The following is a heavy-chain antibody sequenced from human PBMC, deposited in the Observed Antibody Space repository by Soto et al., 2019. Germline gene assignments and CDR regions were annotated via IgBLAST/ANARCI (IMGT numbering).Heavy chain of an antibody. CDR2: IYHSGST. CDR1: GGSISSGGFS. J-gene: IGHJ4*02. V-gene: IGHV4-30-2*01. Sequence: SETLSLTCAFSGGSISSGGFSCNWIRQPPGKGLEWIGYIYHSGSTYFNPSLKSRVTMSVDRSTNQFSLKLSSVTAADTAVYYCASRVSDYFDYWGQGTPVTVS. CDR3: ASRVSDYFDY. D-gene: IGHD6-19*01.